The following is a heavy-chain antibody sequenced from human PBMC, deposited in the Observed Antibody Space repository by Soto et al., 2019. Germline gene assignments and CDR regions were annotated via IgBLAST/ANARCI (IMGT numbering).Heavy chain of an antibody. D-gene: IGHD3-16*02. Sequence: GESLKISCKGSGYSFTSYWIGWVRQMPGKGLEWMGIIYPGDSDTRYSPSFQGQVTISADKSISTAYLQWSSLKASDTAMYYCARQGTSYYDYVWGSYPPYYYYYGMDVWAQGTTVTVSS. V-gene: IGHV5-51*01. CDR1: GYSFTSYW. CDR2: IYPGDSDT. CDR3: ARQGTSYYDYVWGSYPPYYYYYGMDV. J-gene: IGHJ6*02.